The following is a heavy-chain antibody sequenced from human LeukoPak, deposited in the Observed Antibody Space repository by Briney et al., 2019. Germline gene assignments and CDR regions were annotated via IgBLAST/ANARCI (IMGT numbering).Heavy chain of an antibody. CDR1: GFTFTSYS. V-gene: IGHV3-48*01. CDR3: AREYSSSSGRAFDI. J-gene: IGHJ3*02. Sequence: GGSLRLSCAASGFTFTSYSMNWVHQAPGKGLEWVSYISSSGGAIYYADSVKGRFTISRDNGKNSLYLQMNSLRAEDTAVYYCAREYSSSSGRAFDIWGQGTMVTVSS. CDR2: ISSSGGAI. D-gene: IGHD6-6*01.